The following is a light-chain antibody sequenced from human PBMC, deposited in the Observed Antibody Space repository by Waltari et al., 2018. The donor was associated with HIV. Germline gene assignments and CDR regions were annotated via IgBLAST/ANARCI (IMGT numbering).Light chain of an antibody. J-gene: IGLJ2*01. V-gene: IGLV1-44*01. CDR2: SNN. Sequence: QSVLTQPPSASGSPGQRVTISCSGTIFNVATNIVNWYQQLPGTAPKLLIQSNNQRPSGFPDRFSGSKSGTSASLAISGLQSEDEADYYCAVWDDSLNVVFGGGTKLTVL. CDR1: IFNVATNI. CDR3: AVWDDSLNVV.